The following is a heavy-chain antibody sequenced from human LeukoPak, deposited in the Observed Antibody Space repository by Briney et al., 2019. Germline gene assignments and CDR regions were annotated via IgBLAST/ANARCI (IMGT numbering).Heavy chain of an antibody. CDR2: INDSGGT. CDR1: GGSFSAYY. V-gene: IGHV4-34*01. Sequence: SETLSLTCAVYGGSFSAYYWSWIRQPPGKGLEWIAEINDSGGTNYNPSITRRVSISVDTSKDQFSMKMNSVTGADTSVYYCARQSVRFVDSSGYYFTPPSYYYMDVWGKGTTVTVSS. J-gene: IGHJ6*03. D-gene: IGHD3-22*01. CDR3: ARQSVRFVDSSGYYFTPPSYYYMDV.